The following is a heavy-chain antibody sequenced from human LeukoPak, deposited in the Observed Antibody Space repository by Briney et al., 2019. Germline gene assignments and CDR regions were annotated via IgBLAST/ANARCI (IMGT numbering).Heavy chain of an antibody. J-gene: IGHJ3*02. CDR1: GGTFSSYA. D-gene: IGHD3-3*01. Sequence: SVKVSCKASGGTFSSYAISWVRQAPGQGFEWMGRIIPIFGTANYAQKFQGRVTITTDESTSTAYMELSSLRSEDTAVYYCARPSITVFGVDPGAFDIWGQGTMVTVSS. CDR3: ARPSITVFGVDPGAFDI. V-gene: IGHV1-69*05. CDR2: IIPIFGTA.